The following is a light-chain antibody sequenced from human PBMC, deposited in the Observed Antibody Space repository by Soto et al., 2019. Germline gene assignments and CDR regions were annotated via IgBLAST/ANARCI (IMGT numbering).Light chain of an antibody. J-gene: IGLJ1*01. CDR3: LLYMNYGVSV. CDR1: SGSVSTSYY. CDR2: STN. V-gene: IGLV8-61*01. Sequence: TVVTQEPSFSVSPGGTVTLTCGLSSGSVSTSYYPSWYQQTPGQAPRTLIYSTNTRSPGVPDRFSGSILGNKAALTITGAQAEDESDYYCLLYMNYGVSVFGTGTKLTVL.